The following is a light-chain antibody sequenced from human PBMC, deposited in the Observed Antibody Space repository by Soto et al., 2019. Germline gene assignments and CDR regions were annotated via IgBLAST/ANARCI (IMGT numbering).Light chain of an antibody. Sequence: DILMTQSPSPLSASVGVRVTITCRAGQGISNYVAWFQQKPGKAPKSLIYAASTLLSGVPSKFSGSGSGTNFSLTISSLQPEDFATYFCQQYRTYPLTFGPGTKVDFK. V-gene: IGKV1-16*02. CDR2: AAS. CDR1: QGISNY. J-gene: IGKJ3*01. CDR3: QQYRTYPLT.